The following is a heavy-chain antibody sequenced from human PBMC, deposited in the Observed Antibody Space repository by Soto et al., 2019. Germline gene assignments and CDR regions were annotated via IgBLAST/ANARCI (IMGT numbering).Heavy chain of an antibody. V-gene: IGHV4-39*01. J-gene: IGHJ4*02. Sequence: QLQLQESGPGLVKPSETLSLTCTVSGGSISSSSYYWGWISQPPGKGLEWIGSIYYSGSTYYNLSLKSRVTSPVHTSKNQFSLKLSSVTAADTAVYYCARHESRLRCAKFDYWGQGTLVTVSS. CDR2: IYYSGST. D-gene: IGHD4-17*01. CDR1: GGSISSSSYY. CDR3: ARHESRLRCAKFDY.